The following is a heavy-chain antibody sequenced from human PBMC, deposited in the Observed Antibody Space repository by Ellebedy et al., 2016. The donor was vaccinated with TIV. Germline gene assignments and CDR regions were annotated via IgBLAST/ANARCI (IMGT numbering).Heavy chain of an antibody. Sequence: MPSETLSLTCAVHGGSLSSDYWSWIRQSPEKGLEWIGEINHSGSTSYNPSLKSRVSISVDTPKKQFSLKLSSVTAADTAVYSCARAFQYSSGWAFDYWGQGTLVTVSS. D-gene: IGHD6-19*01. CDR2: INHSGST. V-gene: IGHV4-34*01. CDR3: ARAFQYSSGWAFDY. CDR1: GGSLSSDY. J-gene: IGHJ4*02.